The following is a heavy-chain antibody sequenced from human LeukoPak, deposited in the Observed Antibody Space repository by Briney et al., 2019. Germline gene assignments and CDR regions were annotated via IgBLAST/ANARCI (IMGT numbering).Heavy chain of an antibody. CDR2: IYYSGST. V-gene: IGHV4-39*07. CDR3: ARAEVLGYCTNGVCYTPRSLPTYYFDY. J-gene: IGHJ4*02. CDR1: GGSISSSSYY. D-gene: IGHD2-8*01. Sequence: PSETLSLTCTVSGGSISSSSYYWGWIRQPPGKGLEWIGSIYYSGSTYYNPSLKSRVTISVDTSKNQCSLKLSSVTAADTAVYYCARAEVLGYCTNGVCYTPRSLPTYYFDYWGQGTLVTVSS.